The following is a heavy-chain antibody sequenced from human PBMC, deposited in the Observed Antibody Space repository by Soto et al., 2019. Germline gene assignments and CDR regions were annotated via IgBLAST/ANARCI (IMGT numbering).Heavy chain of an antibody. CDR1: GYTLTELS. CDR2: FDPEDGET. CDR3: ATAPVNVHSSGWELNFDY. Sequence: ASVKVSCKVSGYTLTELSMHWVRQAPGKGLEWMGGFDPEDGETIYAQKFQGRVTMTEDTSTDTAYMELSSLRSEDTAVYYCATAPVNVHSSGWELNFDYWGQGTLVTVSS. J-gene: IGHJ4*02. D-gene: IGHD6-19*01. V-gene: IGHV1-24*01.